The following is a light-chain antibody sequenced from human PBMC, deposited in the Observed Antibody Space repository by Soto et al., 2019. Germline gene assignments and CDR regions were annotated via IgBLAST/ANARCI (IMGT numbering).Light chain of an antibody. CDR3: SSYTSSSTSV. Sequence: QPVLTQPASVSGSPGQSITISCTGTSSDVGGYNYVSWYQQHPGKAPKLMIYDVSNRPSGVSNRFSGSKSGNTASLTISGLQAEDEADYYCSSYTSSSTSVFGTGTKPPS. V-gene: IGLV2-14*01. J-gene: IGLJ1*01. CDR1: SSDVGGYNY. CDR2: DVS.